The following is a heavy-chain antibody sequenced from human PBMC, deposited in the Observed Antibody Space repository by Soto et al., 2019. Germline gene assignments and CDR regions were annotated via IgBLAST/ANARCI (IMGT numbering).Heavy chain of an antibody. CDR2: ISYDGSNK. Sequence: GRSLRLSCAASGFTFSSYGMHWVRQAPGKGLEWVAVISYDGSNKYYADSVKGRFTISRDNSKNTLYLQMNSLRAEDTAVYYCAKVGDSSSWSADYWGQGTLVTVSS. CDR1: GFTFSSYG. V-gene: IGHV3-30*18. J-gene: IGHJ4*02. CDR3: AKVGDSSSWSADY. D-gene: IGHD6-13*01.